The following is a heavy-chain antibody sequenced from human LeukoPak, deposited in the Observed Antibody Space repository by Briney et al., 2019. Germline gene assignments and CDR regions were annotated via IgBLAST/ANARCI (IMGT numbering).Heavy chain of an antibody. V-gene: IGHV3-48*03. J-gene: IGHJ4*02. D-gene: IGHD3-16*02. CDR3: ARSFGGVIPFDY. CDR2: ISSSGSTI. Sequence: GGSLRLSCAASGFTFYSYEMNWVRQAPGKGLEWVSYISSSGSTIYYADSVKGRFTISRDNAKNSLYLQMNSLRAEDTAVYYCARSFGGVIPFDYWGQGTLVTVSS. CDR1: GFTFYSYE.